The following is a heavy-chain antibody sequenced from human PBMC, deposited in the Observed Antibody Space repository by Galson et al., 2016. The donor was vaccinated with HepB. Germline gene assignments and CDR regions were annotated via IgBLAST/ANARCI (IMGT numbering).Heavy chain of an antibody. D-gene: IGHD2-8*01. CDR1: GYTFTNYA. V-gene: IGHV1-3*04. CDR3: ARDGPRPSYYYYDMDV. J-gene: IGHJ6*02. CDR2: INTGDGHT. Sequence: SVKVSCKASGYTFTNYAMNWVRQAPGQGLEWMGWINTGDGHTKYSQRFQGKVTITSDTSASTVYMELSSLRSEDTAVYYCARDGPRPSYYYYDMDVWGQGTKVTVSS.